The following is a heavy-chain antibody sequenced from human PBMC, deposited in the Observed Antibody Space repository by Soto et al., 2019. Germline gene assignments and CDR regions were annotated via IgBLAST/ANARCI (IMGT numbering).Heavy chain of an antibody. CDR1: GFSFSSYA. Sequence: PGGSLRLSCAASGFSFSSYAMTWVRLTPGKGLEWVSSISGSGDRTDYADSVKGRFTISRDNSKNTLYLQMNSLRAEDTAVYYCAKEGRFLEWLFYLDYWGQGTLVTVSS. CDR3: AKEGRFLEWLFYLDY. J-gene: IGHJ4*02. D-gene: IGHD3-3*01. CDR2: ISGSGDRT. V-gene: IGHV3-23*01.